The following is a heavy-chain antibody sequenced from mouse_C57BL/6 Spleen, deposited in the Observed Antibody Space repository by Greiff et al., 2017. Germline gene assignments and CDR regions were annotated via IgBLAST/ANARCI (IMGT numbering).Heavy chain of an antibody. V-gene: IGHV1-69*01. Sequence: VQLQQPGAELVMPGASVKLSCKASGYTFTSYWMHWVKQRPGQGLEWIGEIDPSDSYTNYNQKFKGKSTLTVDKSSSTAYMQLSSLTSEDSAVYYCAKGAYYSIHWYFDVWGTGTTVTVSA. CDR2: IDPSDSYT. D-gene: IGHD2-5*01. CDR1: GYTFTSYW. J-gene: IGHJ1*03. CDR3: AKGAYYSIHWYFDV.